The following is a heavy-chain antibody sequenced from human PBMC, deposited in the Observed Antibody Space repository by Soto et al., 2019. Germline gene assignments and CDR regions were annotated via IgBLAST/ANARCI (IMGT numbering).Heavy chain of an antibody. V-gene: IGHV3-23*01. Sequence: GGSLRLSCAASGFTFSSYAMTWVRQAPGKGLEWVSAIGTSGNSAKYADSVRGRFTVSRDNSRNTLYLQMNSLRADDTAVYYCAKDWSAAHWGQGTLVTVSS. CDR1: GFTFSSYA. J-gene: IGHJ4*02. D-gene: IGHD3-3*01. CDR2: IGTSGNSA. CDR3: AKDWSAAH.